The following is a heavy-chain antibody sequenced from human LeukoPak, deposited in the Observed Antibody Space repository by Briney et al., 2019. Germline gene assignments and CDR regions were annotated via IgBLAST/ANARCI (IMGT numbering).Heavy chain of an antibody. CDR3: VTYYFDSSGPKKNY. D-gene: IGHD3-22*01. CDR2: INHSGST. CDR1: GGSFSGYY. Sequence: SETLSLTCAVYGGSFSGYYWSWIRQPPGKGLEWIGEINHSGSTNYNPSLKSRVTISVDTSKKQFSLKLSSVTAADTAVYYCVTYYFDSSGPKKNYWGQGTLVTVSS. V-gene: IGHV4-34*01. J-gene: IGHJ4*02.